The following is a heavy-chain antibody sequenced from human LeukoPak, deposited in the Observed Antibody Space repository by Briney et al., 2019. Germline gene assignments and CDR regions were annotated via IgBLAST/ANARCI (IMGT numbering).Heavy chain of an antibody. CDR3: ARVGYCSRTTCYAIDY. V-gene: IGHV4-59*01. Sequence: ASETLSLTCTVSGGSISSYYWSWIRQPPGKGLEWIGYIYYSGSTNYNPSLKSRVTISVDTSKNQFSLKLSSVTAADTAVYYCARVGYCSRTTCYAIDYWGQGTLVTVSS. CDR1: GGSISSYY. D-gene: IGHD2-2*01. J-gene: IGHJ4*02. CDR2: IYYSGST.